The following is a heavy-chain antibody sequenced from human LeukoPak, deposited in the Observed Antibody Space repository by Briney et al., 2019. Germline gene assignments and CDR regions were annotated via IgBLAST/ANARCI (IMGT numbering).Heavy chain of an antibody. Sequence: SGTLSLTCAVSGGSISSDNWWSWVRQPPGKGLEWIGEIYHSGSTNYNPSLKSRVTISVVTSKNQFSLKLSSVTAADTAVYYCARGLWLPPYYYYYMDVWGKGTTVTVSS. D-gene: IGHD6-19*01. CDR3: ARGLWLPPYYYYYMDV. CDR1: GGSISSDNW. J-gene: IGHJ6*03. V-gene: IGHV4-4*02. CDR2: IYHSGST.